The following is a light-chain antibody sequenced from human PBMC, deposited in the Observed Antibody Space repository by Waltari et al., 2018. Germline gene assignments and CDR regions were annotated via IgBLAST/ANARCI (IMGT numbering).Light chain of an antibody. CDR3: QVWDTSSNLHVV. J-gene: IGLJ2*01. V-gene: IGLV3-21*03. CDR1: NIGSKS. CDR2: EDS. Sequence: SYVLTQPPSVSVAPGKTARITCGGNNIGSKSVHWYQQKPGQAPVLVVYEDSDRHSGFPERFSGSNSGNTATLTISRVEAGDEADYYCQVWDTSSNLHVVFGGGAKLTVL.